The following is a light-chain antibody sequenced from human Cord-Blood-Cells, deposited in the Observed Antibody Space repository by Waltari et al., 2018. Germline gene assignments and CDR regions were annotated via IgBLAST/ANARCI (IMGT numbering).Light chain of an antibody. V-gene: IGLV3-19*01. CDR1: SLRSYY. CDR2: GKN. Sequence: SSELTQDPAVSVALGQTVRITCQGDSLRSYYASWYQQKPGQAPVLVIYGKNTRPPGIPDRFSGSSSGNTASLTITGAQAEDEADYYCNSRDSSGNHLVFGGGTKLTVL. CDR3: NSRDSSGNHLV. J-gene: IGLJ3*02.